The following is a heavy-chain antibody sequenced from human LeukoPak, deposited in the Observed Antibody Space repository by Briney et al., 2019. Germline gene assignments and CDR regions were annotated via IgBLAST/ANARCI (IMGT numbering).Heavy chain of an antibody. Sequence: SETLSLTCAVYGGSFSGYYWSWIRQPPGKGLGWIGEINHSGSTNYNPSLKSRVTISVDTSKNQFSLKLSSVTAADTAVYYCARGPDPDIVVVPAAKGDAFDIWGQGTMVTVSS. CDR1: GGSFSGYY. J-gene: IGHJ3*02. CDR3: ARGPDPDIVVVPAAKGDAFDI. V-gene: IGHV4-34*01. CDR2: INHSGST. D-gene: IGHD2-2*01.